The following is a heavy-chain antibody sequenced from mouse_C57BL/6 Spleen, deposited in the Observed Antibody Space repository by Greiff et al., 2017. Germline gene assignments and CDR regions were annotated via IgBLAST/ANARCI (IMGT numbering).Heavy chain of an antibody. D-gene: IGHD2-3*01. Sequence: VQLQQSGPELVKPGASVKISCKASGYSFTGYYMNWVKQSPEKSLEWIGEINPSTGGTTYNQKFKAKATLTVDKSSSTAYMQLKSLTSEDSAVYYCARGGWLLHHDYWGQCTTLTVAS. CDR1: GYSFTGYY. J-gene: IGHJ2*01. V-gene: IGHV1-42*01. CDR2: INPSTGGT. CDR3: ARGGWLLHHDY.